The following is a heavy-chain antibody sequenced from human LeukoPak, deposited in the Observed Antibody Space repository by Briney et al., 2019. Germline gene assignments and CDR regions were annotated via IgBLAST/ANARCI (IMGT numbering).Heavy chain of an antibody. D-gene: IGHD6-25*01. CDR1: GGSISSYY. CDR2: IYYSGST. J-gene: IGHJ6*03. V-gene: IGHV4-59*01. Sequence: SETLSLTCTVSGGSISSYYWSWTRQPPGKGLEWIGYIYYSGSTNYNPSLKSRVTISVDTSKNQFSLKLSSVTAADTAVYYCARVGLSDALSYYYYYYMDVWGKGTTVTVSS. CDR3: ARVGLSDALSYYYYYYMDV.